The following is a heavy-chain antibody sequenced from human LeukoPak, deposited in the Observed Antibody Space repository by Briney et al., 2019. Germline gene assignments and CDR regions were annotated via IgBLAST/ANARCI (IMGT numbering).Heavy chain of an antibody. J-gene: IGHJ4*02. CDR1: GYTFTSYG. CDR2: ISAYNGNT. V-gene: IGHV1-18*01. CDR3: ARDCSGGSCPDD. D-gene: IGHD2-15*01. Sequence: ASVRVSCKASGYTFTSYGISWVRQAPGQGLEWMGWISAYNGNTNYAQKLQGRVTMTTDTSTSTAYMELRSLRSDDTAVYYCARDCSGGSCPDDWGQGTLVTVSS.